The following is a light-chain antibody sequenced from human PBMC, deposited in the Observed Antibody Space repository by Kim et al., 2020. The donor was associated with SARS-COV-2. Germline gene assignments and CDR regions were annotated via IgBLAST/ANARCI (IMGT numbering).Light chain of an antibody. V-gene: IGKV3-15*01. CDR2: GTS. J-gene: IGKJ4*02. CDR1: QRVSGN. Sequence: RCVYPGERAAHSCRASQRVSGNLAWYRQKPGQAPRLLIYGTSTRATGIPARFSGSESGTDFTLTISSLQSEDFAVYYCQQYNDWPFTFGGGTKVDIK. CDR3: QQYNDWPFT.